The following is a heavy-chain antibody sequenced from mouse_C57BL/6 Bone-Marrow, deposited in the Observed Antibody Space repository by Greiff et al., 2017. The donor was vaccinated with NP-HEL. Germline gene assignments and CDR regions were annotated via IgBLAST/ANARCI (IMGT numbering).Heavy chain of an antibody. Sequence: QVQLQQPGAELVKPGASVKMSCTASGYTFTSYWITWVKQRPGQGLEWIGDIYPGSGSTNYNEKFKSKATLTVDTSSSTAYMQLSSRTSEDSAVYYCTYDYYAMDYWGQGTSVTVSS. CDR2: IYPGSGST. D-gene: IGHD6-5*01. J-gene: IGHJ4*01. V-gene: IGHV1-55*01. CDR1: GYTFTSYW. CDR3: TYDYYAMDY.